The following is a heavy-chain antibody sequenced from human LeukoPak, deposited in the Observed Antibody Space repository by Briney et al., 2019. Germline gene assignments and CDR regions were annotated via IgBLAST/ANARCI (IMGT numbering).Heavy chain of an antibody. J-gene: IGHJ6*02. CDR1: GFTFSSYG. CDR2: IWYDGSNK. D-gene: IGHD6-19*01. V-gene: IGHV3-33*01. CDR3: ARVSEASGWYGAGYYYSYGMDV. Sequence: PGGSLRLSCAASGFTFSSYGMHWVRQAPGKGLEWVAVIWYDGSNKYYADSVKGRFTISRDNSKNTLYLQMNSLRAEDTAVYYCARVSEASGWYGAGYYYSYGMDVRGQGTTVTVSS.